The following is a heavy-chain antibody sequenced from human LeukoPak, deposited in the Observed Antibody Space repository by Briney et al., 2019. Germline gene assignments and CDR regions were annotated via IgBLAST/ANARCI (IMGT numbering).Heavy chain of an antibody. CDR3: SKAPDIVVVVAATLDY. CDR1: GFTFIRSA. Sequence: RGSLRLSCAAPGFTFIRSALSWVRQAPGKGLEWVSPISVSGGSTYYAYAVKGRFTISRDNSKNTLYLQMNSQRAEDTAVYFCSKAPDIVVVVAATLDYWGQGTLVTVSS. CDR2: ISVSGGST. V-gene: IGHV3-23*01. D-gene: IGHD2-15*01. J-gene: IGHJ4*02.